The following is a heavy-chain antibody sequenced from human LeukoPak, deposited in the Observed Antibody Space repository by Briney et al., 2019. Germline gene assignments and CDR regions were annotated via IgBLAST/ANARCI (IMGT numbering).Heavy chain of an antibody. CDR1: GFTFDDYA. J-gene: IGHJ3*02. Sequence: GGSLRLSCAASGFTFDDYAMHWVRQAPGKGLEWVSGISWNSGSIGYADSVKGRFTISRDNAKNSLYLQMNSLRAEDTALYYCAKDYIVGANTDAFDIWGQGTMVTVSS. D-gene: IGHD1-26*01. CDR2: ISWNSGSI. CDR3: AKDYIVGANTDAFDI. V-gene: IGHV3-9*01.